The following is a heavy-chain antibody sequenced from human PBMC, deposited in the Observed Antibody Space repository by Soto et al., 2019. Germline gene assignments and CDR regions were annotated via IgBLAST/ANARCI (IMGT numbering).Heavy chain of an antibody. D-gene: IGHD3-3*01. CDR2: ISAYNGNT. CDR1: GYTFTSYG. CDR3: ARPYYDFWGGLVTDAFDI. Sequence: ASVKVSCKASGYTFTSYGISWVRQAPGQGLEWMGWISAYNGNTNYAQKLQGRVTMTTDTSTSTAYMELRSLRSDDTAVYYCARPYYDFWGGLVTDAFDIWGQGTMVTVSS. J-gene: IGHJ3*02. V-gene: IGHV1-18*01.